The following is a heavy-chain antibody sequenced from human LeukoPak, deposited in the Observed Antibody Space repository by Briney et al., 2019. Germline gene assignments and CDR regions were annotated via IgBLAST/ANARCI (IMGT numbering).Heavy chain of an antibody. J-gene: IGHJ5*02. CDR1: GFTFSSYA. Sequence: GSLRLSCAASGFTFSSYAMSWVRQAPGKGLEWVSAISGSGGSTYYADSVKGRFTISRDNSKNTLYLQMNSLRAEDTAVYYCAKDDYGDYGGFWFDPWGQGTLVTVSS. CDR3: AKDDYGDYGGFWFDP. V-gene: IGHV3-23*01. D-gene: IGHD4-17*01. CDR2: ISGSGGST.